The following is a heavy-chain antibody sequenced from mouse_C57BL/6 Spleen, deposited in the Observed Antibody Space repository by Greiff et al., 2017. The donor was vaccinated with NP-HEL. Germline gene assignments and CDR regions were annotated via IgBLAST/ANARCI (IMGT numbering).Heavy chain of an antibody. CDR2: IDPSDSET. V-gene: IGHV1-52*01. J-gene: IGHJ3*01. D-gene: IGHD2-2*01. CDR3: ARWDGYDGFAY. Sequence: VQLKQPGAELVRPGSSVKLSCKASGYTFTSYWMHWVKQRPIQGLEWIGNIDPSDSETHYNQKFKDKATLTVDKSSSTAYMQLSSLTSEDSAVYYCARWDGYDGFAYWGQGTLVTVSA. CDR1: GYTFTSYW.